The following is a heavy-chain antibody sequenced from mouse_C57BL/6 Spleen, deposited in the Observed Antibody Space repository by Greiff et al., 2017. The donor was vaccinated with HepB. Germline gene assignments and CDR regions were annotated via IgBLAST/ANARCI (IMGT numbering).Heavy chain of an antibody. Sequence: EVQLVESGGDLVKPGGSLKLSCAASGFTFSSYGMSWVRQTPDKRLEWVATISSGGSYTYYPDSVKGRFTISRDNAKNTLYLQMSSLKSEDTAMYYCARLTGTIDYWGQGTTLTVSS. CDR2: ISSGGSYT. D-gene: IGHD4-1*01. CDR3: ARLTGTIDY. CDR1: GFTFSSYG. V-gene: IGHV5-6*01. J-gene: IGHJ2*01.